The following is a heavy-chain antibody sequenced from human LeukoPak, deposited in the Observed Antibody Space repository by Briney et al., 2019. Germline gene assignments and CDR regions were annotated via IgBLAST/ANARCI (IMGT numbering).Heavy chain of an antibody. J-gene: IGHJ4*02. CDR3: ARDVGVVVPYYFDY. V-gene: IGHV3-30-3*01. Sequence: PGGSLRLSCAASGFSFSSYAIQWVRQAPGKGLEWVAGISFDGAKKYYADAVKGRFTLSKDTSKRTLYLQMTSLRGDDTAVYYCARDVGVVVPYYFDYWGQGTLVTVSS. CDR1: GFSFSSYA. CDR2: ISFDGAKK. D-gene: IGHD2-2*01.